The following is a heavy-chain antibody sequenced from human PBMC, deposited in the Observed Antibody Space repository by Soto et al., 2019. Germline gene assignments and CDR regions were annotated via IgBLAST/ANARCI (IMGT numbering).Heavy chain of an antibody. CDR1: GGTFSSYT. D-gene: IGHD5-12*01. V-gene: IGHV1-69*02. CDR3: ARVPSGHGSPLWG. CDR2: IIPILGIA. Sequence: QVQLVQSGAEVKKPGSSVKVSCKASGGTFSSYTISWVRQAPGQGLEWMGRIIPILGIANYAQKFQGRVTITADKSTSTDYMELRSLGSEGTGVYYWARVPSGHGSPLWGWGQGTLVTGSS. J-gene: IGHJ1*01.